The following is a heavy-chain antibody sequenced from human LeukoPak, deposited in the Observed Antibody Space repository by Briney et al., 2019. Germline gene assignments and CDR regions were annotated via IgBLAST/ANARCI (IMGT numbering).Heavy chain of an antibody. J-gene: IGHJ4*02. CDR3: ARDPAQVGATPFFDY. V-gene: IGHV3-30-3*01. CDR2: ISYDGSNK. CDR1: GFTFSSYA. D-gene: IGHD1-26*01. Sequence: GGSLRLSCAASGFTFSSYAMHWVRQAPGKGLEWVAVISYDGSNKYYADSVKGRFTISRDNAKNSLYLQMNSLRAEDTAVYYCARDPAQVGATPFFDYWGQGTLVTVSS.